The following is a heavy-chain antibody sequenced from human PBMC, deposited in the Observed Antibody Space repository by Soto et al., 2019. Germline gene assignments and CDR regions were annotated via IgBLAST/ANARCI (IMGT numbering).Heavy chain of an antibody. D-gene: IGHD3-10*01. V-gene: IGHV4-34*01. CDR3: ARGRGDGYNQHWYFDL. CDR2: INHSGST. CDR1: GGSFSGYY. J-gene: IGHJ2*01. Sequence: QVHLQQWGAGLLKPSETLSLTCAVYGGSFSGYYWSWIRQPPGQGLEWIGEINHSGSTNYNPSLKSRVSLAVGTSNNQFSLKLSSVAAADTAVYYCARGRGDGYNQHWYFDLWGRGTLVTVSS.